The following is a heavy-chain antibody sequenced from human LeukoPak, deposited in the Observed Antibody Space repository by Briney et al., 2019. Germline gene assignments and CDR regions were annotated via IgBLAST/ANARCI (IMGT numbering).Heavy chain of an antibody. V-gene: IGHV5-51*01. CDR3: ARHGDSYDSPYDY. Sequence: KDGESLKISCKASGYSFTTHWIGWVRQMPGKGLEWMGIIYPGDSDTRYSPSFQGHVTISADKSISTAYLQWSSLKASDTAMYCARHGDSYDSPYDYWGQGTLVTVSS. CDR1: GYSFTTHW. CDR2: IYPGDSDT. D-gene: IGHD5-12*01. J-gene: IGHJ4*02.